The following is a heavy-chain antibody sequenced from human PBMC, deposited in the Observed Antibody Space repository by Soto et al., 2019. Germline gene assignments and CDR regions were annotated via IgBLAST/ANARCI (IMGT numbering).Heavy chain of an antibody. J-gene: IGHJ4*02. CDR3: AIRAPYCSSTSCYPFFDY. Sequence: PGESLKISCKGSGYSFTSYWIGWVRQMPGKGLEWMGIIYPGDSDTRYSPSFQGQVTISADKSISTAYLQWSSLKASDTAMYYCAIRAPYCSSTSCYPFFDYWGQGTLVTVSS. V-gene: IGHV5-51*01. CDR2: IYPGDSDT. D-gene: IGHD2-2*01. CDR1: GYSFTSYW.